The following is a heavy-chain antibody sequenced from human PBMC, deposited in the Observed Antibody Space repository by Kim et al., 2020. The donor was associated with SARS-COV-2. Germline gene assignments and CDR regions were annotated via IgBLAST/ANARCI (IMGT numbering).Heavy chain of an antibody. V-gene: IGHV5-51*01. Sequence: GESLQISCKGSGYSFTSYWIGWVRQMPGKGLEWMGIIYPGDSDTRYSPSFQGQVTISADKSISTAYLQWSSLKASDTAMYYCARISTMIVVVTDAFDIWGQGTMVTVSS. J-gene: IGHJ3*02. D-gene: IGHD3-22*01. CDR3: ARISTMIVVVTDAFDI. CDR1: GYSFTSYW. CDR2: IYPGDSDT.